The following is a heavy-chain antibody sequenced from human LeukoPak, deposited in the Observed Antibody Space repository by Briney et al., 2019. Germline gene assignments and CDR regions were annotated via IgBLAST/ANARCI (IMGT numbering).Heavy chain of an antibody. Sequence: GGSLRLSCAASGFSFSGYGMHWVRQAPGKGLEWVAFIRYDGSNEYYADSVKGRFTISRDKSKNTLSLQMNGLRVEDTAAYYCAKVMPPGRIRFYSYYMDVWGKGTTVTVS. J-gene: IGHJ6*03. CDR1: GFSFSGYG. V-gene: IGHV3-30*02. CDR3: AKVMPPGRIRFYSYYMDV. D-gene: IGHD2-15*01. CDR2: IRYDGSNE.